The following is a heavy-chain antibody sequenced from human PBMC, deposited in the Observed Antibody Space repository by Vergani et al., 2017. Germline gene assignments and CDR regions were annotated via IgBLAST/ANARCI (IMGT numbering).Heavy chain of an antibody. V-gene: IGHV1-18*01. CDR3: ATSPYYYDSSGPARTYYFDY. CDR2: ISAYNGNT. D-gene: IGHD3-22*01. J-gene: IGHJ4*02. Sequence: QVQLVQSGAEVKKPGASVKVSCKASGYTFTSYGISWVRQAPGQGLEWMGWISAYNGNTNYAQKLQGRVTMTTDTSTSTAYMELRSLKADDTAVYYCATSPYYYDSSGPARTYYFDYWGQGTLVTVSS. CDR1: GYTFTSYG.